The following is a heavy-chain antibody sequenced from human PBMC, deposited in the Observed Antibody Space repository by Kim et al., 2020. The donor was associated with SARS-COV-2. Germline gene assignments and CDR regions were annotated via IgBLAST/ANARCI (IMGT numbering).Heavy chain of an antibody. J-gene: IGHJ3*02. V-gene: IGHV3-30*02. Sequence: KGRFTISRDNSKNTLYLQMNSLRAEDTAVYYCAKVKSSGSYRRADAFDIWGQGTMVTVSS. CDR3: AKVKSSGSYRRADAFDI. D-gene: IGHD1-26*01.